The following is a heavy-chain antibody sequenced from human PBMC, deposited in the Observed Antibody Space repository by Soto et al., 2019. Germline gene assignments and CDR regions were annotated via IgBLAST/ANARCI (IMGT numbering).Heavy chain of an antibody. CDR3: ARGPYCSSTSCYTLYYYHYGMDV. J-gene: IGHJ6*02. D-gene: IGHD2-2*02. CDR1: GGSFSGYY. Sequence: SETLSLTCAVYGGSFSGYYWSWIRQPPGKGLEWIGEINHSGSTNYNPSLKSRVTISVDTSKNQFSLKLSSVTAADTAVYYCARGPYCSSTSCYTLYYYHYGMDVWGQGTTVTVSS. V-gene: IGHV4-34*01. CDR2: INHSGST.